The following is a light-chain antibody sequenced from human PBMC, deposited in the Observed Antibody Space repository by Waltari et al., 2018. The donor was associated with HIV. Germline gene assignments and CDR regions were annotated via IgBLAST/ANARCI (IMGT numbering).Light chain of an antibody. Sequence: IVLTQSPATLSLSPGARATLSCGASQTISNNYLAWYQQKPGLPPRLVIYDASNRAGGIPDRFGGSGSGTDFTLTINRLEPDDFAVYYCQQYASSPWTFGQGTKLEVK. V-gene: IGKV3D-20*01. CDR2: DAS. CDR3: QQYASSPWT. J-gene: IGKJ2*02. CDR1: QTISNNY.